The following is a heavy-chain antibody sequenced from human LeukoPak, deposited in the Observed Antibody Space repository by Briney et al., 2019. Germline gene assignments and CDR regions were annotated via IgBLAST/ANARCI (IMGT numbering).Heavy chain of an antibody. D-gene: IGHD5-18*01. Sequence: SVKVSCKASGGTFSSYAISWVRQAPGQGLEWMGRIIPILGIANYAQKFQGRVTITADKPTSTAYMEQSSLRSEDTAVYYCARGGEYSYYYGMDVWGQGTTVTVSS. CDR3: ARGGEYSYYYGMDV. CDR1: GGTFSSYA. J-gene: IGHJ6*02. CDR2: IIPILGIA. V-gene: IGHV1-69*04.